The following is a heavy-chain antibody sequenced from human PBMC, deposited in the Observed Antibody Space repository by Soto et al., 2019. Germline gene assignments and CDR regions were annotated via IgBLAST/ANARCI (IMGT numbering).Heavy chain of an antibody. J-gene: IGHJ4*02. CDR3: XXXXXXXXXAAADY. CDR2: ISYDGSNK. D-gene: IGHD2-15*01. CDR1: GFTFSSYG. Sequence: QVQLVESGGGXXXXGRSXRLSCAASGFTFSSYGMHWVRQAPGKGLEWVAVISYDGSNKYYADSVKGRFTISRDNSKNTLYLQMNSLRAEDTAVYXXXXXXXXXXXAAADYWGQGTLVTVSS. V-gene: IGHV3-30*03.